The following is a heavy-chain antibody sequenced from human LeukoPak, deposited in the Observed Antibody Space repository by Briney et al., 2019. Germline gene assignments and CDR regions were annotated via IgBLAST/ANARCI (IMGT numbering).Heavy chain of an antibody. Sequence: GGSLTLSCAPSGFTLNSYCMHWVRLAPDKGREWVAVIWYVGSNKYYADSVKGPFSISIDNSKNTLYLQMNSLRAEDTAVYYCASGITMVRGPADYYGMDVWGKGTTVTVSS. CDR2: IWYVGSNK. CDR3: ASGITMVRGPADYYGMDV. J-gene: IGHJ6*04. V-gene: IGHV3-33*01. D-gene: IGHD3-10*01. CDR1: GFTLNSYC.